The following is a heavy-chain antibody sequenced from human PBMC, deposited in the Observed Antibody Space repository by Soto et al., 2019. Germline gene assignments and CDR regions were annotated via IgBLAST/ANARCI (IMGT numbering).Heavy chain of an antibody. CDR1: GFTFSSYA. V-gene: IGHV3-23*01. J-gene: IGHJ4*02. D-gene: IGHD3-22*01. CDR2: ISGSGGST. CDR3: AKAPDSSGYYGWYYFDY. Sequence: GGSLRLSCAASGFTFSSYAMSWVRQAPGKGLEWVSAISGSGGSTYYADSVKGRFTISRDNSKNTLYLQMNSLRAEDTAVYYCAKAPDSSGYYGWYYFDYWGQGTLVTVSS.